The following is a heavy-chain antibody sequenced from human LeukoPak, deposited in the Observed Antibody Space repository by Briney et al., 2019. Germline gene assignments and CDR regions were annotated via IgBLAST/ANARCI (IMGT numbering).Heavy chain of an antibody. D-gene: IGHD3-10*01. J-gene: IGHJ6*03. CDR2: INSDGSST. CDR3: ARGGPHKHYGSGSQPYYYYYMDV. Sequence: PGGSLRLSCAASGFTFSSYWMHWVRQAPGKGLVWVSRINSDGSSTSYADSVKGRFTISRDNAKNSLYLQMNSLRAEDTAVYYCARGGPHKHYGSGSQPYYYYYMDVWGKGTTVTISS. V-gene: IGHV3-74*01. CDR1: GFTFSSYW.